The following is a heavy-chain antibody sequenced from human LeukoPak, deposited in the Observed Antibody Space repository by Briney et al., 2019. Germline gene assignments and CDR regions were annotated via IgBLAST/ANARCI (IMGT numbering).Heavy chain of an antibody. CDR1: GFTFSSYA. V-gene: IGHV3-23*01. CDR3: AKGQDYVWGSYHFDY. CDR2: ISGSGGST. D-gene: IGHD3-16*02. J-gene: IGHJ4*02. Sequence: GGSLRLSCAASGFTFSSYAMSWVRQAPGKGLEWVSAISGSGGSTYYADSVKGRFTISRGNSKNTLYLQMNSLRAEDTAVYYCAKGQDYVWGSYHFDYWGQGTLVTVSS.